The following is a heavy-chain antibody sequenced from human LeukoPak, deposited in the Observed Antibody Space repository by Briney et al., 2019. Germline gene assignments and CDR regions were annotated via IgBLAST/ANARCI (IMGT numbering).Heavy chain of an antibody. CDR2: ISPNSGGT. CDR1: GYTFTDYY. Sequence: ASVEVSCRASGYTFTDYYIHWVRQAPGQGLEWMGWISPNSGGTNYAQKFQGRVTMTRDTSISTAYMELSSLSSDDTAVYYCARGGAYTYGYYWGQGTLVTVSS. D-gene: IGHD5-18*01. J-gene: IGHJ4*02. V-gene: IGHV1-2*02. CDR3: ARGGAYTYGYY.